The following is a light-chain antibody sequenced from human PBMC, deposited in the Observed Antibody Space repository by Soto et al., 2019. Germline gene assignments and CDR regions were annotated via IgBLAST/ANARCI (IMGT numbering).Light chain of an antibody. J-gene: IGLJ3*02. CDR1: SSDIADYRY. CDR3: SSYAGRAL. CDR2: EID. Sequence: SALTQPPSASGSPGQSVTISCTGTSSDIADYRYVAWYQQHPGRVPKLLIYEIDKRPSGVPDRFSGSKSGNTASLTVSGLQADDEADYYCSSYAGRALFGGGTKLTVL. V-gene: IGLV2-8*01.